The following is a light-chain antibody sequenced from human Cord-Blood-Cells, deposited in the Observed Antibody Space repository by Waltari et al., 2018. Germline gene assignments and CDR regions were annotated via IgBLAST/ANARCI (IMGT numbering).Light chain of an antibody. V-gene: IGKV3-20*01. J-gene: IGKJ1*01. Sequence: EIVLTQSPGTLSLSPGERATLSCRASQSVSSSYLAWYQQKPGQAPRLLIYGASSRATGIPDRFSGSGSGTDFTLTISRLEPEDFAVYYCQRYGSSLWTF. CDR2: GAS. CDR3: QRYGSSLWT. CDR1: QSVSSSY.